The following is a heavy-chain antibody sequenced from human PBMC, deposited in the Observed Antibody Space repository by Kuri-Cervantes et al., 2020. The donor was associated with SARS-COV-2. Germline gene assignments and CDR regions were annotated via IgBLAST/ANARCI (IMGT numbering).Heavy chain of an antibody. V-gene: IGHV4-39*01. CDR1: GGSISSSSYY. CDR3: ARHEWEPYYFDY. Sequence: GSLRLSCTVSGGSISSSSYYWGWIRQPPGKGLEWIGSIYYSGSTYYNPSLKSRVTIFVDTSKNQFSLKLSSVTAADTAVYYCARHEWEPYYFDYWGQGTLVTVSS. D-gene: IGHD1-26*01. CDR2: IYYSGST. J-gene: IGHJ4*02.